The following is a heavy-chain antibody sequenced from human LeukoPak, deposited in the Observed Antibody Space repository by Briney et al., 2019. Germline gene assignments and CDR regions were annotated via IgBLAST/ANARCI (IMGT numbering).Heavy chain of an antibody. Sequence: GGSLRLSCAASGFTFSSYGMSWARQAPGKGLEWVSAISGSGGSTYYADSVKGRFTISRDNAKNSLYLQMNSLRAEDTALYYCAKDLYYYDSGGDAFDIWGQGTMVTVSS. V-gene: IGHV3-23*01. CDR2: ISGSGGST. CDR3: AKDLYYYDSGGDAFDI. J-gene: IGHJ3*02. D-gene: IGHD3-22*01. CDR1: GFTFSSYG.